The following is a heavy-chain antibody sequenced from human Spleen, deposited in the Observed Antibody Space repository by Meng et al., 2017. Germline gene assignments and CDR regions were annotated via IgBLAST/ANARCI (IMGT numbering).Heavy chain of an antibody. D-gene: IGHD2-21*02. CDR3: ARGPLTRGDIAWFDP. CDR2: IYYSGST. J-gene: IGHJ5*02. V-gene: IGHV4-31*01. Sequence: LRLSCTVSGGSISSGDYYWSWIRQHPGKGLEWIGYIYYSGSTYYNPSLKSLLTITVDTSKNQFSLKLSSVTAADTAVYYCARGPLTRGDIAWFDPWGQGTLVTVSS. CDR1: GGSISSGDYY.